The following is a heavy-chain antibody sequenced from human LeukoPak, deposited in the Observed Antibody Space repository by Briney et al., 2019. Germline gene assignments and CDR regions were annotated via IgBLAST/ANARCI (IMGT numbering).Heavy chain of an antibody. D-gene: IGHD1-7*01. J-gene: IGHJ3*02. Sequence: SETLSLTCTVSGGSISTYYWSWIRQPPGKGLEWIGYIYYSGSTNYNPSLKSRVTISVDTSKKQFSLKLSSVTAADTAVYYCARETVTANGAFDIWGQGTMVAVSS. CDR3: ARETVTANGAFDI. CDR2: IYYSGST. CDR1: GGSISTYY. V-gene: IGHV4-59*01.